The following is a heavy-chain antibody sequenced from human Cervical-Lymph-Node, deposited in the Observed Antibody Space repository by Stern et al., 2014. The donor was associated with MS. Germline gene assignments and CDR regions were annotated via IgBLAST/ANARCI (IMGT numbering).Heavy chain of an antibody. CDR1: GGTFNTNV. V-gene: IGHV1-69*01. Sequence: VQLVESGAEVKKPGSSVKVSCKASGGTFNTNVISWVRQAPGQGLEWMGGIIPIFGTALYAQKFQGRVPITANESTRAVYMELSSLRSEDPAVYYCARAAYSTSSYNYWGQGTLVIVSS. CDR2: IIPIFGTA. J-gene: IGHJ4*02. CDR3: ARAAYSTSSYNY. D-gene: IGHD6-6*01.